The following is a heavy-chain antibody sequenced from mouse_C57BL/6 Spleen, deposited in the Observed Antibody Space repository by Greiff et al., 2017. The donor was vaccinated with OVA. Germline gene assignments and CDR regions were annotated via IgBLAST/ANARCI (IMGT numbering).Heavy chain of an antibody. V-gene: IGHV1-50*01. CDR2: IDPSDSYT. J-gene: IGHJ2*01. Sequence: VQLQQPGAELVKPGASVKLSCKASGYTFTSYWMQWVKQRPGKGLEWIGEIDPSDSYTNYNHKFKGKATLTVDTSSSTAYMQLSSLTSEDSAVYYWASKDDYWGQGTTLTVSS. CDR1: GYTFTSYW. D-gene: IGHD1-3*01. CDR3: ASKDDY.